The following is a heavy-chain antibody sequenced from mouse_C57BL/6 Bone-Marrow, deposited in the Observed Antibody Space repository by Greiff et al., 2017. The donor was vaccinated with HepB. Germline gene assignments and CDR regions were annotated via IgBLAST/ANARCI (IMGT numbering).Heavy chain of an antibody. J-gene: IGHJ3*01. V-gene: IGHV2-9-1*01. Sequence: QVQLQQSGPGLVAPSQRLSITCTVSGFSFTSYAISWVRQPPGKGLEWLGVIWTGGGTNYNSALKSRLSISKDNSKSQVFLKMNSLQTDDTARYYCARNSIYYYGSSFAYWGQGTLVTVSA. CDR1: GFSFTSYA. D-gene: IGHD1-1*01. CDR3: ARNSIYYYGSSFAY. CDR2: IWTGGGT.